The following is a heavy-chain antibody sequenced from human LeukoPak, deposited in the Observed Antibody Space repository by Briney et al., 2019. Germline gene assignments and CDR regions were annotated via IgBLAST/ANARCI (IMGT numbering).Heavy chain of an antibody. CDR1: GGSISIGGYY. D-gene: IGHD2-2*01. J-gene: IGHJ4*02. CDR3: ARARRTYCSSTSCYEGGGYFDY. V-gene: IGHV4-31*03. Sequence: TSETLSLTCTVPGGSISIGGYYSSWISQHPGKGLEWLGYIYYSGSTSYNPSLKSRVNISVDTSKNQFSLKLSSVTAADTAVYYCARARRTYCSSTSCYEGGGYFDYWGQGTLVTVSS. CDR2: IYYSGST.